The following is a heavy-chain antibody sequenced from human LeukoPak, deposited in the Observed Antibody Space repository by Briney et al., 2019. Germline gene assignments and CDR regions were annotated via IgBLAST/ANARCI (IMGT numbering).Heavy chain of an antibody. J-gene: IGHJ2*01. CDR3: ANARGTSSSYFDL. V-gene: IGHV3-23*01. CDR2: ISSGGGST. Sequence: GGSLRLSCAASGFSFRSYAMSWVRQAPGKGLEWVSGISSGGGSTYYTDSMKGRFTISRDNSKNTLYLQMNSLTAEDTALYYCANARGTSSSYFDLWGRGTLVTVSS. CDR1: GFSFRSYA. D-gene: IGHD6-6*01.